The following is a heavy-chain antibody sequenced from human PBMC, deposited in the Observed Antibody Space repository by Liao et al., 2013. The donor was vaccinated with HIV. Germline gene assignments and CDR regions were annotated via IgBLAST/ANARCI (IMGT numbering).Heavy chain of an antibody. CDR3: ARVPQHWGQGGTYFDY. J-gene: IGHJ4*02. V-gene: IGHV4-39*07. CDR2: IYYSGST. Sequence: QLQLQESGPGLVKPSETLSLTCTVSGGSISSSSYYWGWIRQPPGKGLEWIGSIYYSGSTYYNPSLKSRVTISVDTSKNQFSLKLSSVTAADTAVYYCARVPQHWGQGGTYFDYWGRGNPGHRLL. CDR1: GGSISSSSYY. D-gene: IGHD7-27*01.